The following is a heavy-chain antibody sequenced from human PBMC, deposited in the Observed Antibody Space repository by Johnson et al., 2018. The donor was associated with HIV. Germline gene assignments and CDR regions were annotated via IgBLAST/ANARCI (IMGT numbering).Heavy chain of an antibody. CDR2: IYSDGST. D-gene: IGHD5-12*01. CDR3: ARERRSDYDYDAFDI. Sequence: VQLVESGGGLVQPGGSLRLSCAASGFTVSSNYMSWVRQAPGKGLEWVSIIYSDGSTYFADSVKGRFPISRDNSKNTLFLQMNSLRVEDTAVYYCARERRSDYDYDAFDIWGQGTMVTVSS. J-gene: IGHJ3*02. CDR1: GFTVSSNY. V-gene: IGHV3-66*01.